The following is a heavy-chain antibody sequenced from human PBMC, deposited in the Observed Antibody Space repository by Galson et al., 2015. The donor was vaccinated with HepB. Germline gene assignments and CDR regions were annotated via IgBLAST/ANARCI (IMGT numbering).Heavy chain of an antibody. Sequence: SLRLSCAGSGFIFRHHAMAWIRQAPGKGLAWVSGINGRGSTRSYSDAVKGRFSISRDNSKDTVFLQMDNLRAEDPAVYYCVKEGSWFGGDWFDPWGQGALVTVS. J-gene: IGHJ5*02. D-gene: IGHD3-16*01. CDR3: VKEGSWFGGDWFDP. CDR1: GFIFRHHA. V-gene: IGHV3-23*01. CDR2: INGRGSTR.